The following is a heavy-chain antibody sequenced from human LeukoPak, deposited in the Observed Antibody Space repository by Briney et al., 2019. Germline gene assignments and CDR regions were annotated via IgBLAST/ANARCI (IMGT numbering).Heavy chain of an antibody. D-gene: IGHD2/OR15-2a*01. CDR1: GFTFSSYA. CDR2: ISGGGGTT. Sequence: GGSVRLSCAASGFTFSSYAMSWVREAPGKGLEWVSYISGGGGTTYYADSVKGRFTISRDTSKNTLYLQMNSLRAEDTAVYYCAKDRTTPFDYWGQGTLVTVSS. V-gene: IGHV3-23*01. CDR3: AKDRTTPFDY. J-gene: IGHJ4*02.